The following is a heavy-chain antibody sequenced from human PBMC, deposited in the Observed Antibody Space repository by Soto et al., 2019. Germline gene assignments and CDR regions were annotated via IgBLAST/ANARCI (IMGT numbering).Heavy chain of an antibody. CDR1: GFTFRNYA. V-gene: IGHV3-30*03. Sequence: QVHLVESGGGVVQSGKSLRLSCAASGFTFRNYAMQWVRQAPGKGLEWVAVISYDGSEKFYAASVEGRFAISRDKSGNTVYLQMNSLRVEDSAVYYCARAHYDLWSGTRDYFDYWGQGALVTVSS. CDR2: ISYDGSEK. J-gene: IGHJ4*02. D-gene: IGHD3-3*01. CDR3: ARAHYDLWSGTRDYFDY.